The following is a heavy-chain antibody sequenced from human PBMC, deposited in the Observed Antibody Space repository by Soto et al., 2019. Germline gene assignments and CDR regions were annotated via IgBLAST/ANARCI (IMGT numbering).Heavy chain of an antibody. CDR3: ARGLTMVRGVIVGY. J-gene: IGHJ4*02. CDR1: GYTFTSYD. Sequence: QVQLVQSGAEVKKPGASVKVSCKASGYTFTSYDINWVRQATGQGLEWMGWMNPNSGNTGYAQKFQGRVTMTRNTSISTAYRELSSLRSGDTAVDYCARGLTMVRGVIVGYWGQGTLVTVSS. V-gene: IGHV1-8*01. D-gene: IGHD3-10*01. CDR2: MNPNSGNT.